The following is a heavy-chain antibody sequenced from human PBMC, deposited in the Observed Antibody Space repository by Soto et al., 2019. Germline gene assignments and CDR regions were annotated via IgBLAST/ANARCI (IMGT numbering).Heavy chain of an antibody. Sequence: HPGGSLRLSCAASGFTFSSYAMSWVRQAPGKGLEWVSAICGSVGSTYYADSVKGRFTISRDNSKNTLYLQMNSLRAEDTAVYYCAKGQIYYYDSSGYDYWGQGTLVTVSS. CDR2: ICGSVGST. CDR1: GFTFSSYA. D-gene: IGHD3-22*01. V-gene: IGHV3-23*01. J-gene: IGHJ4*02. CDR3: AKGQIYYYDSSGYDY.